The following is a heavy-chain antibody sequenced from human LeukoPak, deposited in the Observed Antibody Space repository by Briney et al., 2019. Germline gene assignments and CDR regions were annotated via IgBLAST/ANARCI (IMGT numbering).Heavy chain of an antibody. Sequence: SETLSLTCTVSGGSVSSGSYYWSWIRQPPGKGLEWIGSIYYSGSTYYNPSLKSRVTISVDTSKNQFSLKLSSVTAADTAVYYCARYGSGSPFDYWGQGTLVTVSS. J-gene: IGHJ4*02. CDR1: GGSVSSGSYY. D-gene: IGHD3-10*01. CDR2: IYYSGST. V-gene: IGHV4-39*01. CDR3: ARYGSGSPFDY.